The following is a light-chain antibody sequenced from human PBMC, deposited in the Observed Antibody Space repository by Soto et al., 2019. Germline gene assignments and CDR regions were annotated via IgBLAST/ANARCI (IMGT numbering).Light chain of an antibody. CDR3: ISFTTSSTYV. CDR2: EVK. V-gene: IGLV2-14*01. Sequence: QSPLTQPASVSGSPGQSITISCTGTSSDIGAYNYVSWYPHSPGRDPKLMIYEVKTRRSRVSNRFSGSKSGNTAYLTISGLQAEYEADYYCISFTTSSTYVVGAGTKVTVL. J-gene: IGLJ1*01. CDR1: SSDIGAYNY.